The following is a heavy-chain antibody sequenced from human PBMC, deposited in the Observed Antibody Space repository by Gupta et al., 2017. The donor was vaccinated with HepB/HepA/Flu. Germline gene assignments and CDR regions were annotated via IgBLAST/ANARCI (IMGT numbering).Heavy chain of an antibody. D-gene: IGHD7-27*01. V-gene: IGHV3-7*01. J-gene: IGHJ4*02. CDR1: GFSFTSHW. CDR2: IKQDGGVK. Sequence: EVQLVESGGGVVQPGGSLRLSCAAAGFSFTSHWMDWFRQASGKGLEWVANIKQDGGVKFYVDSVKGRFTISRDNTKNSVYLQMNNLRDEDSAIYYCVSGDLFDYWGQGTLVTVSS. CDR3: VSGDLFDY.